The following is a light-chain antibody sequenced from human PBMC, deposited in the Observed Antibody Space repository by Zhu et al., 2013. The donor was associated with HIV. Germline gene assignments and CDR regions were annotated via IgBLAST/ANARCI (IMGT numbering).Light chain of an antibody. Sequence: QSALTQPASVSGSPGQSITISCTGTSSDIGDYNYVSWYQQHPDKAPKLMIYEVNNRPSGISNRFSGSKSGNTASLTISGLQAEDEADYYCSSYTSSSTRVFGTGTKVTVL. CDR1: SSDIGDYNY. CDR3: SSYTSSSTRV. CDR2: EVN. J-gene: IGLJ1*01. V-gene: IGLV2-14*01.